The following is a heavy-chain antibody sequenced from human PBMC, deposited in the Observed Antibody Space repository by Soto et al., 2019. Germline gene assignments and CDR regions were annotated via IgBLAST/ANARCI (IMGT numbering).Heavy chain of an antibody. CDR2: LDGAGGST. D-gene: IGHD3-10*01. V-gene: IGHV3-23*01. CDR1: GFTFSDFA. Sequence: SLRLSCLSSGFTFSDFAMTWVRHVPGRGLEWVASLDGAGGSTYYAESVRGRFSISRDNSQNTLFLQMKRLTVDDTAIYYCAAPRDEYGSGVSWFTYGMDIWGQGTTVTVSS. CDR3: AAPRDEYGSGVSWFTYGMDI. J-gene: IGHJ6*02.